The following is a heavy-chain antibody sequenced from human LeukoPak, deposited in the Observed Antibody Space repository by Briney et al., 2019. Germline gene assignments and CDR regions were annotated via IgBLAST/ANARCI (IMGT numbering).Heavy chain of an antibody. CDR3: ARDVIVGATDY. V-gene: IGHV3-7*01. CDR1: GFTFSSYC. D-gene: IGHD1-26*01. CDR2: IKQDGSEK. Sequence: GGSLRLSCAASGFTFSSYCMSWVRQAPGKGLEWVANIKQDGSEKYYVDSVKGRFTISRDNAKNSLYLQMNSLRAEDTAVYYCARDVIVGATDYWGQGTLVTVSS. J-gene: IGHJ4*02.